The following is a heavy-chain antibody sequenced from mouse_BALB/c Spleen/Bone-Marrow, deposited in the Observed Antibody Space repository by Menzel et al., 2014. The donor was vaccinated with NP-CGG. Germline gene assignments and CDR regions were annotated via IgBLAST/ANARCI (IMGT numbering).Heavy chain of an antibody. CDR1: GFNIKDTY. D-gene: IGHD2-4*01. CDR3: AGYDYYQAWFAY. V-gene: IGHV14-3*02. Sequence: VQLQQPGAELVKPGASVKLSCTAPGFNIKDTYMHWVKQRPEQGPEWIGRVDPANGNTKYDPKFQGKATITADTSSNTAYLQLSSLTSDDTAVYYCAGYDYYQAWFAYWGQGTLVTVSA. CDR2: VDPANGNT. J-gene: IGHJ3*01.